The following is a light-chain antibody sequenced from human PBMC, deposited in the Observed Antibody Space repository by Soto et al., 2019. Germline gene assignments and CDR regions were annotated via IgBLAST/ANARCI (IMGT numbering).Light chain of an antibody. CDR3: AAWDDTLKRYV. Sequence: QSVLTQPPSASGTPGQRVIISCSGGSSNIGRNPVNWYQKFPGTAPKLLISLNTQRPSGVPDRFSGSKSGTSASLAISGLRSEDEADYYCAAWDDTLKRYVFGTGTKVTVL. J-gene: IGLJ1*01. CDR2: LNT. V-gene: IGLV1-44*01. CDR1: SSNIGRNP.